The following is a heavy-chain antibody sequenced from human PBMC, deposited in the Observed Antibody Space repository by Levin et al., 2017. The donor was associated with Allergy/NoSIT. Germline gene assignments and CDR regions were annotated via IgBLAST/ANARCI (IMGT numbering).Heavy chain of an antibody. CDR1: GGTFKSFP. CDR2: IIPMFNAS. CDR3: TRRRHEIKTTISTQDAFDI. Sequence: KISCRASGGTFKSFPLSWVRQAPGQRPEWMGGIIPMFNASNSARKFQDRLTITADEFTNTVYMELSGLSSEDTALYFCTRRRHEIKTTISTQDAFDIWGQGTMLTVSS. D-gene: IGHD1-1*01. J-gene: IGHJ3*02. V-gene: IGHV1-69*01.